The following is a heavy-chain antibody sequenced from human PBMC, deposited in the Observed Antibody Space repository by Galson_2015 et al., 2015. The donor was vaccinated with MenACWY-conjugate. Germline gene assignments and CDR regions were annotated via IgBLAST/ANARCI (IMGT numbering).Heavy chain of an antibody. CDR3: ARGLYSRRNGFDP. V-gene: IGHV4-34*01. J-gene: IGHJ5*02. CDR1: GGSFSGYY. D-gene: IGHD6-13*01. Sequence: SETLSLTCAVYGGSFSGYYWSWIRQPPGKGLEWIGEINHSGSTNYNPSLKSRVTISVDTSKNQFSLKLSSVTAADTAVYYCARGLYSRRNGFDPWGQGTLVTVSS. CDR2: INHSGST.